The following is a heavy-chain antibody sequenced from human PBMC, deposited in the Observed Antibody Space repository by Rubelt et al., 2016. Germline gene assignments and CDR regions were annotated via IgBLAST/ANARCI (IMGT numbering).Heavy chain of an antibody. CDR1: GGSFSSSNYY. CDR2: LSYSGST. Sequence: QLQLQESGPGLVKPSETLSLTRTVSGGSFSSSNYYWSWIRQPPGKGLAWVGTLSYSGSTYYNPSRQSRVPISVDPSRNQSYRRLGYVTAADTALYCCARLSGGREVLDDWGQGSLVTVSS. CDR3: ARLSGGREVLDD. D-gene: IGHD6-19*01. J-gene: IGHJ4*02. V-gene: IGHV4-39*01.